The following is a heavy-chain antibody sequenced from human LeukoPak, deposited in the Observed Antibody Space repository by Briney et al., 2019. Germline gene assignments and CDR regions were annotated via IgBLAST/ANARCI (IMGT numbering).Heavy chain of an antibody. CDR2: ISGSGGST. J-gene: IGHJ4*02. D-gene: IGHD2/OR15-2a*01. CDR3: AKDRRVIWYFDY. V-gene: IGHV3-23*01. Sequence: GGSLRLSCAASGFTFSSYAMSWVRQAPGKGLECVSAISGSGGSTYYADSVKGRFTISRDNSKNTLYLQMNSLRAEDTAVYYGAKDRRVIWYFDYWGQGTLVTVSS. CDR1: GFTFSSYA.